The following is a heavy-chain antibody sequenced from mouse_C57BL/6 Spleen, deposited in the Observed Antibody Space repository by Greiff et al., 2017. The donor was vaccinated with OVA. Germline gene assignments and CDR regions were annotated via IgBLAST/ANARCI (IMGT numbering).Heavy chain of an antibody. V-gene: IGHV1-59*01. CDR2: IDPSDSYT. D-gene: IGHD1-1*01. Sequence: VQLQQPGAELVRPGTSVKLSCKASGYTFTSYWMHWVKQRPGQGLEWIGVIDPSDSYTNYNQKFKGKATLTVDTSSSTAYMQLSSLTSEDSAVYYGARSWRIITTVPGYAMDYWGQGTSVTVSS. J-gene: IGHJ4*01. CDR3: ARSWRIITTVPGYAMDY. CDR1: GYTFTSYW.